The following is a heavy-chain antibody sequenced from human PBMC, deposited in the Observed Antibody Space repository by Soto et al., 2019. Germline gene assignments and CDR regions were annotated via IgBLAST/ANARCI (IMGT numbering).Heavy chain of an antibody. D-gene: IGHD6-6*01. CDR3: ARDLGSSSSLPHDY. CDR2: ISGSGDST. Sequence: GGSLRLSCAASGFTFSSYGMTFSSYAMSWVRQAPGKGLEWVSTISGSGDSTYYADSVKGRFTISRDNSKNTLFLQMNSLRAEDTAVYYCARDLGSSSSLPHDYWGQGTLVTVSS. CDR1: GFTFSSYGMTFSSYA. V-gene: IGHV3-23*01. J-gene: IGHJ4*02.